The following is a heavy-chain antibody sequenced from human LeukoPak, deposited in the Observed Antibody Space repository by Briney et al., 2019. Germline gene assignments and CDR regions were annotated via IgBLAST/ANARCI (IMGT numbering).Heavy chain of an antibody. J-gene: IGHJ4*02. CDR1: GFTFSNYW. D-gene: IGHD6-13*01. Sequence: GGSLRLSCAASGFTFSNYWMHSVRQAPGKGLVWVSRVNSDGSSTTYADSVKGRFTISSDNAKNMLYLQMNSLRAEDTALYYCTAIEASGGRKFDYWGRGTLVTVSS. CDR3: TAIEASGGRKFDY. V-gene: IGHV3-74*01. CDR2: VNSDGSST.